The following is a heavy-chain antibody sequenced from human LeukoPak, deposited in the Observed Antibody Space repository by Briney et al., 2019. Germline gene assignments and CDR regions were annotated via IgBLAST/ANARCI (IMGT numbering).Heavy chain of an antibody. CDR1: GFTFSTYA. Sequence: GSLRLSCAASGFTFSTYAMSWVRQAPGEGLQWVSGISNSGDSTYYLDSVKGRSTISRDNSKNTLHLQMSSLRAEDTALYYCVKDRCDRATCPEVWGQGTLVTVSS. CDR2: ISNSGDST. CDR3: VKDRCDRATCPEV. V-gene: IGHV3-23*01. D-gene: IGHD1-14*01. J-gene: IGHJ4*02.